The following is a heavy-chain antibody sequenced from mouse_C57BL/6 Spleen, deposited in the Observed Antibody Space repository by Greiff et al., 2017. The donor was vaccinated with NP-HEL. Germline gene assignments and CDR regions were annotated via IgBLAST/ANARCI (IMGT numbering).Heavy chain of an antibody. Sequence: VQLKESGPGLVKPSQSLSLTCSVTGYSITSGYYWNWIRQFPGNKLEWMGYISYDGSNNYNPSLKNRISITRDTSKNQFFLKLNSVTTEDTATYYCARDDYEGYWGQGTTLTVSS. CDR3: ARDDYEGY. D-gene: IGHD2-4*01. J-gene: IGHJ2*01. CDR1: GYSITSGYY. CDR2: ISYDGSN. V-gene: IGHV3-6*01.